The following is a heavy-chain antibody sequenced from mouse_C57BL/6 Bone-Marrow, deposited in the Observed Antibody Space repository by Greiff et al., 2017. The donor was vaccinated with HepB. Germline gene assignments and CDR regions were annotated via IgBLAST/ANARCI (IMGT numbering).Heavy chain of an antibody. CDR1: GYTFTSYW. Sequence: QVQLQQPGTELVKPGASVKLSCKASGYTFTSYWMHWVKQRPGQGLEWIGNINPSNGGTNYNEKFKSKATLTVDKSSSTAYMQLSSRTSEDSAVYYCAREDDGYYFYYAMDYWGQGTSVTVSS. J-gene: IGHJ4*01. D-gene: IGHD2-3*01. CDR2: INPSNGGT. V-gene: IGHV1-53*01. CDR3: AREDDGYYFYYAMDY.